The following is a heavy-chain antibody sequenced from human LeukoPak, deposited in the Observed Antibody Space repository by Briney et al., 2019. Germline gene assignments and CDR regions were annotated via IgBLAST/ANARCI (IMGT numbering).Heavy chain of an antibody. Sequence: GGSLRLSCAASGFTFSSYSMNWVRQAPGKGLEWVSSISSSSSYIYYADSVKGRFTISRDNAKNSLYLQMNSLRAEDTAVYYCARKMGTLGHAFDIWGQGTMVTVPS. CDR3: ARKMGTLGHAFDI. J-gene: IGHJ3*02. D-gene: IGHD7-27*01. V-gene: IGHV3-21*01. CDR1: GFTFSSYS. CDR2: ISSSSSYI.